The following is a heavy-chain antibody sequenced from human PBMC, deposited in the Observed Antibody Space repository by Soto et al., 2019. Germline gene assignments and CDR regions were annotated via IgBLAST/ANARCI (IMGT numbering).Heavy chain of an antibody. J-gene: IGHJ6*02. CDR3: SCTMVRGVILPWVPLYYCYGMDV. Sequence: PRGSLRLSCAASGFTFSHSDMNWVHQAPGKGLEWVSGVSWNGSRTHYADSVKGRFIISRDNSRNTLYLQTNSLRAEDTAVYYWSCTMVRGVILPWVPLYYCYGMDVPGQAPSVTVS. CDR2: VSWNGSRT. D-gene: IGHD3-10*01. CDR1: GFTFSHSD. V-gene: IGHV3-35*01.